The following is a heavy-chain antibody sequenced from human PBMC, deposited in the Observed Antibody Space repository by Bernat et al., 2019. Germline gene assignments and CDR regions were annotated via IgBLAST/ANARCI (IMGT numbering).Heavy chain of an antibody. J-gene: IGHJ6*02. CDR2: LYSGGST. D-gene: IGHD5-24*01. Sequence: EVQLVESGGGLVQPGGSLRLSCAASGFTVSSNYMSWVRQAPGKGLEWVSVLYSGGSTYYADSVKGRFTISGDNSKNTLYLQMNSLRAEDTAVYYCARDLPRPDDYYYYGMDVWGQGTTVTVSS. V-gene: IGHV3-66*02. CDR1: GFTVSSNY. CDR3: ARDLPRPDDYYYYGMDV.